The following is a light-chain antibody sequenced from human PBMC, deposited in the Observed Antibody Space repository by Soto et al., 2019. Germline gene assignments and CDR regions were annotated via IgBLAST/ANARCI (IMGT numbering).Light chain of an antibody. V-gene: IGKV1-39*01. CDR1: QSISSY. J-gene: IGKJ2*01. CDR2: AAS. CDR3: QHSYSTPYT. Sequence: DIQMTQSPSSLSASVGDRVTITCRASQSISSYLNWYQQKPGKAPKLLIYAASSLQSGVQSRFSGSGSVTDFTLTISSLQPEDFATYYCQHSYSTPYTFGQGTKLESK.